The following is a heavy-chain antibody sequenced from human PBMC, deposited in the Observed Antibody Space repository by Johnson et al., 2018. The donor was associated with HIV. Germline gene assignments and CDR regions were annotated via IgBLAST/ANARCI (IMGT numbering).Heavy chain of an antibody. CDR1: GFTFNKYW. CDR2: IKQDGSER. V-gene: IGHV3-7*01. D-gene: IGHD3-22*01. J-gene: IGHJ3*02. Sequence: VQLVESGGGVVRPGGSLRLSCAASGFTFNKYWMSWVRQAPGKGLEWVANIKQDGSERYYVDSVKGRFTISRDNAKNSLSLQMDSLRAEDTAVYYCARDPELDYFDNRAFDIWGQGTMVTVSS. CDR3: ARDPELDYFDNRAFDI.